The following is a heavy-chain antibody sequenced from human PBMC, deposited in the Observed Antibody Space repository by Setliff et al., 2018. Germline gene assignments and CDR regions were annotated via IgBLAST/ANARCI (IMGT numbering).Heavy chain of an antibody. J-gene: IGHJ2*01. CDR2: IYTSGST. CDR1: GGSISSGGYY. Sequence: PSETLSLTCTVSGGSISSGGYYWSWIRQHPGKGLEWIGHIYTSGSTNYNPSLKSRVTISVDTSKNQFSLKLSSVTAADTAVYYCARELRSGHWYFDLWGRGTLVTVSS. CDR3: ARELRSGHWYFDL. V-gene: IGHV4-61*09. D-gene: IGHD6-25*01.